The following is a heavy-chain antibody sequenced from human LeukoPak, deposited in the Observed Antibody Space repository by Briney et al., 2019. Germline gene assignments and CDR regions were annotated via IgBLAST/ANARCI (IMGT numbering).Heavy chain of an antibody. CDR1: GYTFTSYG. D-gene: IGHD2-2*01. J-gene: IGHJ6*02. V-gene: IGHV1-18*01. CDR2: ISAYNGNT. Sequence: ASVKVSCKASGYTFTSYGISWVRQAPGQGLEWMGWISAYNGNTNYAQKLQGRVTMTTDTSTSTAYMELRGLRSDDTAVYYCARDGQYQLLLRSYYYYGMDVWGQGTTVTVSS. CDR3: ARDGQYQLLLRSYYYYGMDV.